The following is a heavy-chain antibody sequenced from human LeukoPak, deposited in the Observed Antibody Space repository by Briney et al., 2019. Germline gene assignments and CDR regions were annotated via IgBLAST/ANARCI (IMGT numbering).Heavy chain of an antibody. V-gene: IGHV3-74*01. CDR1: GFTFTNHW. D-gene: IGHD3-10*01. Sequence: GGSLRLSCAVSGFTFTNHWMHWVRQAPGKGLVWVSRINPDGSTTNYADSVKGRFTISRDNAKNTLYLQMNSLRAEDTAVYYCARVLLGSWDWFDPWGQGTLVTVSS. CDR2: INPDGSTT. CDR3: ARVLLGSWDWFDP. J-gene: IGHJ5*02.